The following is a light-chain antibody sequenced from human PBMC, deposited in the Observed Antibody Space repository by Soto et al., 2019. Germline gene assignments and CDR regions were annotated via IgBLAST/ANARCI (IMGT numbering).Light chain of an antibody. CDR2: GAS. J-gene: IGKJ4*01. V-gene: IGKV3D-15*01. Sequence: IVMTQSPATLSVSPGEGVTLSCRASQNVGTNLAWYQQRPGQAPRLLIYGASTRDTGVPASFSGSGSGTEFTLTIKSLQSEDFAVYFCQQYNNWGLAFGGGTKVEI. CDR3: QQYNNWGLA. CDR1: QNVGTN.